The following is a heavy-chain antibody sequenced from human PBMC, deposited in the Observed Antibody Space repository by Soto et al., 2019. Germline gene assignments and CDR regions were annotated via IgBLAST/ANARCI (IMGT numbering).Heavy chain of an antibody. V-gene: IGHV3-30-3*01. D-gene: IGHD6-6*01. CDR1: GFTFSTYA. CDR2: ILYDGSNK. CDR3: ARNRLGAARPAPYYYSGMDV. Sequence: SGGSLRLSCEASGFTFSTYAMHWVRQAPGKGLEWVALILYDGSNKYYADSVKGRFTISRDNSKNTLYLQMNSPRGEDTAVYYCARNRLGAARPAPYYYSGMDVGAQGTTATVSS. J-gene: IGHJ6*02.